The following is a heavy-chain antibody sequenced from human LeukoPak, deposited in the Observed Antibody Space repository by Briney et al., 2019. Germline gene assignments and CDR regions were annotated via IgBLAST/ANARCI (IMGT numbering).Heavy chain of an antibody. CDR2: IYYSGST. V-gene: IGHV4-59*01. CDR1: GGSLSSYY. Sequence: SETLSLTCTVSGGSLSSYYWSWMRQPPGKGLEWIGYIYYSGSTNYNPPLKSRVTISVDTSNNQLSLKLNSVTAADMAVYYCARDRRGLKNAFDMWGQGTMVTVSS. J-gene: IGHJ3*02. CDR3: ARDRRGLKNAFDM. D-gene: IGHD3-10*01.